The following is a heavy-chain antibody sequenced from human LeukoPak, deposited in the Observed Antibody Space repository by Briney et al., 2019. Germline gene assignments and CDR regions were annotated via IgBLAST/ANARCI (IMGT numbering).Heavy chain of an antibody. Sequence: SETLSLTCTVSGGSISSYYWSWIRQPPGKGLEWIGYIYYSGSTNYNPSLKSRVTISVDTSKNQFPLKLSSVTAADTAVYYCASYDFWSGSPRSYWGQGTLVTVSS. CDR3: ASYDFWSGSPRSY. V-gene: IGHV4-59*08. CDR2: IYYSGST. D-gene: IGHD3-3*01. J-gene: IGHJ4*02. CDR1: GGSISSYY.